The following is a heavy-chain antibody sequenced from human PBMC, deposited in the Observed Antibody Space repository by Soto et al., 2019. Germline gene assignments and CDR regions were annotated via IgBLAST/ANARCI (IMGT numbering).Heavy chain of an antibody. CDR2: ISLSSSTI. CDR1: GFTFSDYS. Sequence: EVHLVESGGSLVQPGGSLRLSCPASGFTFSDYSMNWVRQAPGKGLEWVSYISLSSSTIYYADSVKGRFTISRDNAKNSLYLQMNSLRAEDTAVYYCARDPHHAIDYWGQGTLVTVSS. V-gene: IGHV3-48*01. J-gene: IGHJ4*02. CDR3: ARDPHHAIDY.